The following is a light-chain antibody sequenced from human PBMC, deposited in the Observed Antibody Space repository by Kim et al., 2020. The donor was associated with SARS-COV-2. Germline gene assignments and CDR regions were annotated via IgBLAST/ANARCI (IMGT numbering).Light chain of an antibody. CDR2: AAS. V-gene: IGKV1-16*02. CDR3: QQYNSFPPT. CDR1: QGISNH. Sequence: ASVGDRVTITCRASQGISNHLGWFQQKPGKAPKSLIYAASSLRSGVPSQFSGSGSGTEFTLTISSLQPEDCAIYYCQQYNSFPPTFGQGTRLEIK. J-gene: IGKJ5*01.